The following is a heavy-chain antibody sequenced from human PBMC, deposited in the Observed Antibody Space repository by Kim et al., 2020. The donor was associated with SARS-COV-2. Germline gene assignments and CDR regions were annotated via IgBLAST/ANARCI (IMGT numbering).Heavy chain of an antibody. D-gene: IGHD3-10*01. Sequence: KGRFTISRDNSKNTLYLQMNSLRAEDTAVYYCAKGRFGGSGPHYYYGMDVWGQGTTVTVSS. CDR3: AKGRFGGSGPHYYYGMDV. V-gene: IGHV3-23*01. J-gene: IGHJ6*02.